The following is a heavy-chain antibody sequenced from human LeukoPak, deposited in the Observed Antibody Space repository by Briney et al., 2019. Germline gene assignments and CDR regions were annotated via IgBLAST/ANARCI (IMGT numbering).Heavy chain of an antibody. CDR1: GGSFSGYY. J-gene: IGHJ4*02. V-gene: IGHV4-34*01. CDR3: ARGSWQQLAQAGYDY. CDR2: INHSGST. D-gene: IGHD6-13*01. Sequence: SETLSLTCAVYGGSFSGYYWSWIRQPPGKGLEWIGEINHSGSTNYNPSLKSRVTISVDTSKNQFSLKLSSVTAADTAVYYCARGSWQQLAQAGYDYWGQGTLVTVSS.